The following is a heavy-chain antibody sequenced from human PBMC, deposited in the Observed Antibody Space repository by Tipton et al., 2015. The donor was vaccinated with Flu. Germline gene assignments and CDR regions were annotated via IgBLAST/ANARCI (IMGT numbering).Heavy chain of an antibody. J-gene: IGHJ4*02. CDR1: GYTFTNY. CDR2: ISSSGST. Sequence: QLVQSGAEVKKPGESLKISCKGSGYTFTNYWSWIRQHPGKGLEWMGYISSSGSTYYNPSLKSRVSISVDSSTNQFSLNLSSVTAADTAVYYCARVAMPTGESGDYFDYWGQGALVTVSS. V-gene: IGHV4-31*02. CDR3: ARVAMPTGESGDYFDY. D-gene: IGHD2-2*01.